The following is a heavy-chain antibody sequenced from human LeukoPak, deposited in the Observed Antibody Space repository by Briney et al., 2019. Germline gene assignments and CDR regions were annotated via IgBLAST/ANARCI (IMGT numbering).Heavy chain of an antibody. CDR2: IYYSGST. CDR1: GFTFSSYE. CDR3: ARDPRYYYDSSGYYYGIDY. D-gene: IGHD3-22*01. Sequence: GSLRLSCAASGFTFSSYEMNWVRQPPGKGLEWIGSIYYSGSTYYNPSLKSRVTISVDTSKNQFSLKLSSVTAADTAVYYCARDPRYYYDSSGYYYGIDYWGQGTLVTVSS. V-gene: IGHV4-39*07. J-gene: IGHJ4*02.